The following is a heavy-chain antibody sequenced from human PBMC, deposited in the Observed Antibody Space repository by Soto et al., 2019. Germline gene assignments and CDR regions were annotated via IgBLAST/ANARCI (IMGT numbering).Heavy chain of an antibody. CDR3: ARGGTMIVVAIPTDS. Sequence: ASVKVSSNASGYTFTGYYMHCLRQAPGQVLEWMGWINPNSGGTNYAQKFQGRVTMTRDTSISTAYMELSRLRSDDTAVYYCARGGTMIVVAIPTDSWGQGTLVTVSS. V-gene: IGHV1-2*02. D-gene: IGHD3-22*01. CDR1: GYTFTGYY. CDR2: INPNSGGT. J-gene: IGHJ5*01.